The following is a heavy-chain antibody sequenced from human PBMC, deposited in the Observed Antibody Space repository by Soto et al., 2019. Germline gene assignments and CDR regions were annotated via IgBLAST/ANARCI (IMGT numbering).Heavy chain of an antibody. D-gene: IGHD3-16*02. CDR1: GYTFTSYG. CDR2: ISAYNGNT. V-gene: IGHV1-18*01. J-gene: IGHJ4*02. CDR3: ARDGTYYDYIWGSYRPYYFDY. Sequence: ASVKVSCKASGYTFTSYGISWVRQAPGQGLERMGWISAYNGNTNYAQKLQGRVTMTTDTSTSTAYMELRSLRSDDTAVYYCARDGTYYDYIWGSYRPYYFDYWGQGTLVTVSS.